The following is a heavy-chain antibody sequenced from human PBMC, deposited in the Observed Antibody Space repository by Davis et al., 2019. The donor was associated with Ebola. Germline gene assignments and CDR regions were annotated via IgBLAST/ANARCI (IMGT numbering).Heavy chain of an antibody. CDR2: ISGSGGST. CDR3: VKDRNYDSGSYQGHDP. D-gene: IGHD3-10*01. V-gene: IGHV3-23*01. CDR1: GFTFSSYA. J-gene: IGHJ5*02. Sequence: GESLKISCAASGFTFSSYAMSWVRQAPGKGLEWVSAISGSGGSTYYADSVKGRFTISRDNSRNTLYLQMNSLRAEDTAMYYCVKDRNYDSGSYQGHDPWGQGTLVTVSS.